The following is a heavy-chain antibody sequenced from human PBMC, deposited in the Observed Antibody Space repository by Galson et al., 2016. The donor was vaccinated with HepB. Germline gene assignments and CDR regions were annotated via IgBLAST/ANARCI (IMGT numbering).Heavy chain of an antibody. Sequence: SVKVSCKASSPPFRKDSIHWVRPAPGQGLQWLGPLHPSGASPTYAQRFDGSFPMTRATATNTVDLELRALTSKDTALYYCARANYNLLTGYYSGLDPWGQGTLVTVSS. V-gene: IGHV1-46*01. J-gene: IGHJ5*02. CDR2: LHPSGASP. CDR3: ARANYNLLTGYYSGLDP. CDR1: SPPFRKDS. D-gene: IGHD3-9*01.